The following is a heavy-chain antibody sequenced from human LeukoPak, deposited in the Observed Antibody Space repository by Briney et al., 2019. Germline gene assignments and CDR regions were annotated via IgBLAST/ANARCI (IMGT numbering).Heavy chain of an antibody. Sequence: SETLSLTCTVSGGSISSGGYYWSWIRQHPGKGLEWLGYIYYSGSTYYNPSLKSRVTISVDTSKNQFSLKLSSVTAADTAVYYCAREDCSGGSCPFDPWGQGTLVTVSS. CDR1: GGSISSGGYY. V-gene: IGHV4-31*03. J-gene: IGHJ5*02. D-gene: IGHD2-15*01. CDR3: AREDCSGGSCPFDP. CDR2: IYYSGST.